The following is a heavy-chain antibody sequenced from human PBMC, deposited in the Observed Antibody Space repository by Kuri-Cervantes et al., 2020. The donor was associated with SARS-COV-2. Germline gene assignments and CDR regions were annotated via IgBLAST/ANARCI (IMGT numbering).Heavy chain of an antibody. CDR3: ASTASGSAAPFDY. D-gene: IGHD2-2*01. Sequence: GESLKISCAASGFTFSSYAMHWVRQAPGKRLEWVAVISYDGSNKYYADSVKGRFTISRDNAKNSLYLQMNSLRAEDTAVYYCASTASGSAAPFDYWGQGTLVTVSS. V-gene: IGHV3-30-3*01. CDR2: ISYDGSNK. CDR1: GFTFSSYA. J-gene: IGHJ4*02.